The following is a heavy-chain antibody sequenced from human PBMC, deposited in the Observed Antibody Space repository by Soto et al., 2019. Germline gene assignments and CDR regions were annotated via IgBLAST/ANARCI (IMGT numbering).Heavy chain of an antibody. CDR1: GFSFSSYA. D-gene: IGHD6-19*01. CDR2: ISHDGINK. CDR3: AREMYSSDYFVKWFEP. J-gene: IGHJ5*02. V-gene: IGHV3-30-3*01. Sequence: QVRLVESGGGVVQPGRSLRLSCTASGFSFSSYAMYWFRQPPGKGLEWVAVISHDGINKHYADSVKGRVTVSRDDSNHSLDVQLNSLRGEDTAMYYLAREMYSSDYFVKWFEPWGQGTLVTVSS.